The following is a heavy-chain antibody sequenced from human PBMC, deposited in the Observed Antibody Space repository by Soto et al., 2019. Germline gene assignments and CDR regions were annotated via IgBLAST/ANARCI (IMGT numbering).Heavy chain of an antibody. V-gene: IGHV4-61*08. Sequence: PSETLSLTCTVSGGSISSGGYYWSWIRQHPGKGLEWIGYIYYSGSTNYNPSLKSRVTISLNTSKNQFSLKLSSVTAADTAVYYCARDTAAGTGYYYFYGLDVWGQGTTVTVSS. CDR2: IYYSGST. CDR3: ARDTAAGTGYYYFYGLDV. CDR1: GGSISSGGYY. D-gene: IGHD6-13*01. J-gene: IGHJ6*02.